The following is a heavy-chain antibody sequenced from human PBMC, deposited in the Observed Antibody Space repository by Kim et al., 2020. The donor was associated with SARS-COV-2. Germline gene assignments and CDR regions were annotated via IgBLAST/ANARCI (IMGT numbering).Heavy chain of an antibody. J-gene: IGHJ6*02. CDR1: GYSFTSYW. V-gene: IGHV5-51*01. D-gene: IGHD1-1*01. Sequence: GESLKISCKGSGYSFTSYWIGWVRQMPGKGLEWMGIIYPGDSDTRYSPSFQGQVTISADKSISTAYLQWSSLKASDTAMYYCARRGYNWKTGGLYYYYGMDVWGQGTTVTVSS. CDR2: IYPGDSDT. CDR3: ARRGYNWKTGGLYYYYGMDV.